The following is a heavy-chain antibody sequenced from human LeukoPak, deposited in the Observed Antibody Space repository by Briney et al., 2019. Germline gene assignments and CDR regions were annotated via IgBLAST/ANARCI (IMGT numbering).Heavy chain of an antibody. V-gene: IGHV1-2*02. Sequence: ASVKVSCKASGYTFTGYYMHWVRQAPGQGLEWMGWINPNSGGTNYAQKFQGRVTMTRDTSISTAYMELSRLRSDDTAVYYCASSSGSYYPLYYYYYHMDVWGKGTTVTVSS. CDR3: ASSSGSYYPLYYYYYHMDV. J-gene: IGHJ6*03. D-gene: IGHD1-26*01. CDR1: GYTFTGYY. CDR2: INPNSGGT.